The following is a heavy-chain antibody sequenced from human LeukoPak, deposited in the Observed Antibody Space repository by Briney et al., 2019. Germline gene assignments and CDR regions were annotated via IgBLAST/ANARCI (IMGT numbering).Heavy chain of an antibody. D-gene: IGHD6-19*01. V-gene: IGHV3-33*06. J-gene: IGHJ4*02. Sequence: GGSLRLPCAASGFTFSTYGMHWVRQAPGKGLEWVTVIWHDGSHRDYADSVKGRFTISRDNSKNTLYLQMNDLRAEDTAVYYCAKDQPAAVAGIDYWGQGTLVTVSS. CDR3: AKDQPAAVAGIDY. CDR1: GFTFSTYG. CDR2: IWHDGSHR.